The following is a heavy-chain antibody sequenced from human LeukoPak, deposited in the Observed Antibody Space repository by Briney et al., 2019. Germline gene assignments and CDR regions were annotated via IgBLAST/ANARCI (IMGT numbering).Heavy chain of an antibody. CDR1: GFTFNSYS. CDR2: ISGSSSYI. CDR3: ARAADYYGSGSYRGAFVI. D-gene: IGHD3-10*01. V-gene: IGHV3-21*01. Sequence: GGSLRLSCAASGFTFNSYSMNWVRQAPGKGLEWVSSISGSSSYIFYADSVKGRFTISRDNPKNSLYLQMDSLIADDTAVYYCARAADYYGSGSYRGAFVIWGQGTMVTVSS. J-gene: IGHJ3*02.